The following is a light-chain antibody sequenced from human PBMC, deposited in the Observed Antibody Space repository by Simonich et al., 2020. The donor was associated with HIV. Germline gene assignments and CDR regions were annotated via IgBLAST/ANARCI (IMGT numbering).Light chain of an antibody. V-gene: IGLV2-14*01. CDR3: SSYTSSSTWV. CDR1: SSDVGGYRY. Sequence: QSALTQPASVSGSPGQSITISCTGTSSDVGGYRYVSWYQQHPGKAPKLIIYDVTERPSGFSNRFSAAKSGNTASLTISGLQAEDEADYYCSSYTSSSTWVFGGGTKLTVL. J-gene: IGLJ3*02. CDR2: DVT.